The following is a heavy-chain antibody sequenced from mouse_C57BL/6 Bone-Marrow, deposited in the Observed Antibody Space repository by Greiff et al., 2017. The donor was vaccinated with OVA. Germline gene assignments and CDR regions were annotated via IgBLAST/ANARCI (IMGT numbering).Heavy chain of an antibody. V-gene: IGHV14-4*01. CDR2: IDPENGAT. J-gene: IGHJ3*01. D-gene: IGHD1-1*02. CDR3: TTPMGPGLAY. Sequence: VQLQQSGAELVRPGASVKLSCTASGFNIKDDYMHWVKQRPEQGLEWIGWIDPENGATEYASKFQGKATITADTSSNTAYLQRSSLTAEDTAVYYCTTPMGPGLAYWGQGTLVTVSA. CDR1: GFNIKDDY.